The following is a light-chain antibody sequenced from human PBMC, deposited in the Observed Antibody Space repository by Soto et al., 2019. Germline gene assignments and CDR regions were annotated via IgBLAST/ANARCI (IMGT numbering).Light chain of an antibody. CDR3: QQYNPSTWT. CDR1: QSIGSW. V-gene: IGKV1-5*01. J-gene: IGKJ1*01. CDR2: DAS. Sequence: DIQMTQSPSTLSASVGDRVTITCRASQSIGSWLAWYQQKPGQAPRLLIYDASSLESGVPSRFSGSGSGTEFTLTISSLQPDDFATYYCQQYNPSTWTFGHGTKVESK.